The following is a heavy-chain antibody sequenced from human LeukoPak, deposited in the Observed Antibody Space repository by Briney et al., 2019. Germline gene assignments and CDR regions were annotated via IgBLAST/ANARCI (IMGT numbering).Heavy chain of an antibody. J-gene: IGHJ4*02. CDR2: IYHSGST. CDR3: AGVVFEDCSGGSCYPYYFDY. D-gene: IGHD2-15*01. CDR1: GGSISSGGYY. Sequence: SQTLSLTCTVSGGSISSGGYYWSWIRQPPGKGLEWIGYIYHSGSTYYNPSLKSRVTISVDRSKNQFSLKLSSVTAADTAVYYCAGVVFEDCSGGSCYPYYFDYWGQGTLVTVSS. V-gene: IGHV4-30-2*01.